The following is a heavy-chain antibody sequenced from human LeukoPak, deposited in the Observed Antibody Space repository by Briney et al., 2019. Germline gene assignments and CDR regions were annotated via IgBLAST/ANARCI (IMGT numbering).Heavy chain of an antibody. J-gene: IGHJ4*02. CDR1: GFTFSSYA. V-gene: IGHV3-23*01. CDR2: ISGSGGST. D-gene: IGHD3-10*01. Sequence: PGGSLRLFCAASGFTFSSYAMSWVRQAPGKGLEWVSAISGSGGSTYYADSVKGRFTISRDNSKNTLYLQMNSLRAEDTAVYYCAKDPGDGSGSLYYFDYWGQGTLVTVSS. CDR3: AKDPGDGSGSLYYFDY.